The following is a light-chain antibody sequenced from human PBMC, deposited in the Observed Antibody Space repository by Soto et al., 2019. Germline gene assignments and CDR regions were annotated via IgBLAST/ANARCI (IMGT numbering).Light chain of an antibody. J-gene: IGKJ1*01. CDR2: DAS. Sequence: DIQMTQSPSTLSASVGDRITITCRASQSISIWLAWYQQTPGKAPKVLIYDASRLESGVPLRFSGSGSGTEFTLTISSLQPDDFATYYCQQYNGYSTWTFGQGTRVEIK. CDR1: QSISIW. CDR3: QQYNGYSTWT. V-gene: IGKV1-5*01.